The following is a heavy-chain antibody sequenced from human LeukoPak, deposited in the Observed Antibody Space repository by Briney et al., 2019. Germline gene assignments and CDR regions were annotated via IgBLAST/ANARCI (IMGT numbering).Heavy chain of an antibody. J-gene: IGHJ4*02. CDR2: ITWDGGGT. CDR3: AKEDKGVFDY. V-gene: IGHV3-43*01. CDR1: GFKFDDYN. Sequence: GGSLRLSCASSGFKFDDYNMHWVRQVPGKGLEWVSLITWDGGGTDYADSVKGRFTISRDNSKNSLYLQMNSLRTEDIALYYCAKEDKGVFDYWGQGTLVTVSS.